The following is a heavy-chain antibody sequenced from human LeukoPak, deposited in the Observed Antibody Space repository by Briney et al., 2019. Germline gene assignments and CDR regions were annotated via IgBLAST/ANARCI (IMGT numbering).Heavy chain of an antibody. CDR3: ARSDRSGYDYQYYFDY. D-gene: IGHD3-22*01. CDR2: MFHSGST. V-gene: IGHV4-4*02. Sequence: SETLSLTCAVSGGSISSTHWWSWVRQSPGKGLEWIGEMFHSGSTNCNPSLLSRVTMSVDKSKNQFSLNLRSMTAADTAIYYCARSDRSGYDYQYYFDYWGPGILVTVSS. CDR1: GGSISSTHW. J-gene: IGHJ4*02.